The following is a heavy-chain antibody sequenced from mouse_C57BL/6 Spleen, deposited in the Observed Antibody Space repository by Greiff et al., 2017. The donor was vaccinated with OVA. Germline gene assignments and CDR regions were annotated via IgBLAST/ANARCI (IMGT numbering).Heavy chain of an antibody. J-gene: IGHJ3*01. CDR1: GYTFTSYW. D-gene: IGHD1-1*01. CDR3: AIITTVVAPC. V-gene: IGHV1-50*01. CDR2: IDPSDSYT. Sequence: QVQLQQSGAELVKPGASVKLSCKASGYTFTSYWMQWVKQRPGQGLEWIGEIDPSDSYTNYNQKFKGKATLTVDTSSSTAYMQLSSLTSEDSAVYYCAIITTVVAPCWGQGTLVTVSA.